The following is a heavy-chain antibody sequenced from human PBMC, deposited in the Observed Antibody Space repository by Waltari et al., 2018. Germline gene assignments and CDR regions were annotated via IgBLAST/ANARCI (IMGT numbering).Heavy chain of an antibody. J-gene: IGHJ6*04. V-gene: IGHV4-4*02. D-gene: IGHD6-19*01. CDR1: GGSISSSNW. CDR2: IYHSGST. CDR3: ARETAVAGTYYYYGMDV. Sequence: QVQLQESGPGLVKPSGTLSLTCAVSGGSISSSNWWSWVRQPPGTGLEWIGEIYHSGSTNYNPSLKSRVTISVDKSKNQFSLKLSSVGAAETAVYYCARETAVAGTYYYYGMDVWGKGTTVTVSS.